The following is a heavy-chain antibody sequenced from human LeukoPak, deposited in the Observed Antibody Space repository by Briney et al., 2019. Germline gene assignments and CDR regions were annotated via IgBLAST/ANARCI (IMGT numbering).Heavy chain of an antibody. CDR2: IIVGSGRT. CDR1: GFTFSNSA. J-gene: IGHJ4*02. CDR3: AAELYSGTYGRCCSFAF. D-gene: IGHD1-26*01. V-gene: IGHV1-58*02. Sequence: ASVTVSCKTSGFTFSNSAMQWVRQARGQRLEWIGWIIVGSGRTHYAQNLQERITITRDMSTNTAYMELSSLRSDDTAVYYCAAELYSGTYGRCCSFAFWGQGTQVTVSS.